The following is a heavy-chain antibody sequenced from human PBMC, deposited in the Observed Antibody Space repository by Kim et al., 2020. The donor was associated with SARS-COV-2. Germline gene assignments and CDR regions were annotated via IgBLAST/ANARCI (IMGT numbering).Heavy chain of an antibody. CDR1: GFTLSDHY. J-gene: IGHJ4*02. V-gene: IGHV3-11*01. CDR3: ARDKGYTGFDF. D-gene: IGHD2-2*02. CDR2: ISASGATI. Sequence: GGSLRLSCVVSGFTLSDHYMSWIRQAPGKGLEWIAYISASGATIRYADSVKGRFTISRDTGRNSLFLQIDSVRAEDTALYYCARDKGYTGFDFWGQGTRVTASS.